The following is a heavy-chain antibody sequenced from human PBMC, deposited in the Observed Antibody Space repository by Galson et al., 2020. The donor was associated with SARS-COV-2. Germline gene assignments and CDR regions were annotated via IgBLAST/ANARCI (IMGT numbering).Heavy chain of an antibody. Sequence: AGGCLRLTCEIWGFMGRINEMIGVRKVRGKGSEWVSCSQRGANREDADSVQGRFAISRDNSKNTLYLQMNSLRAEDTAVYYCARTYCGAECHYYFAMDVWGRGTTVTVSS. D-gene: IGHD2-21*01. CDR3: ARTYCGAECHYYFAMDV. J-gene: IGHJ6*02. CDR2: SQRGANR. CDR1: GFMGRINE. V-gene: IGHV3-53*01.